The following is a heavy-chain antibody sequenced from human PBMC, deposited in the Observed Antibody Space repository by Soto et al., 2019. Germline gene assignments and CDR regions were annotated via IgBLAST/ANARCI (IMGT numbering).Heavy chain of an antibody. Sequence: QMQLQESGPGLVKPSQTLSLTCTVSGGSLSSVNFYWSWIRQPPGKDPELIGYIYYTVSTYYNPSLMSRVSISPDTSKNQFSLMMTSATAADTAVYFCARGSGIYYSGRYFDSWGQGTLVTVSS. CDR1: GGSLSSVNFY. V-gene: IGHV4-30-4*01. CDR3: ARGSGIYYSGRYFDS. CDR2: IYYTVST. D-gene: IGHD1-26*01. J-gene: IGHJ4*02.